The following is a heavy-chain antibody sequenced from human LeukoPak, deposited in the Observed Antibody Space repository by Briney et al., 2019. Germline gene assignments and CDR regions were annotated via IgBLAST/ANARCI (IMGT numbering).Heavy chain of an antibody. CDR2: INTNNGDP. CDR3: ARADGDTAMVSHY. Sequence: GASVKVSCKASGYTFTGYAVNWVRQAPGQGLEWMGRINTNNGDPTFAQGFAGRFVFSLDTSVSTAYLQISSLKAEDTAVYYCARADGDTAMVSHYWGQGTLVTVSS. V-gene: IGHV7-4-1*02. J-gene: IGHJ4*02. CDR1: GYTFTGYA. D-gene: IGHD5-18*01.